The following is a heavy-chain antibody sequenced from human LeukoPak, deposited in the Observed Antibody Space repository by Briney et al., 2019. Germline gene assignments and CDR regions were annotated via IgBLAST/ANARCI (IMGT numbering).Heavy chain of an antibody. CDR2: ISSNGGST. V-gene: IGHV3-64*01. D-gene: IGHD3-3*01. Sequence: GGSLRLSCAASGFTFSSYAMHWVRQAPGKGLEYVSAISSNGGSTYYANSVKGRFTISRDNSKNTLYLQMGSLRGEDMAVYYCARSGRSDFWSGYPIDYWGQGTLVTVSS. CDR1: GFTFSSYA. J-gene: IGHJ4*02. CDR3: ARSGRSDFWSGYPIDY.